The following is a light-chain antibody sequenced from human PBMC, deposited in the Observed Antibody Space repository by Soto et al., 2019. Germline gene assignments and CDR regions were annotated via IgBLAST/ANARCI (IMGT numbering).Light chain of an antibody. V-gene: IGLV2-14*01. CDR2: DVS. Sequence: QSVLTQPASVSGSPGQSITISCTGTSSDVGAYNYVSWYQQYPDKAPKVMIYDVSNRPSGVSNRFSGSKSGNTASLTISGLQAEDEADYYCLSYTTSGTYVFGTGTQLTVL. J-gene: IGLJ1*01. CDR3: LSYTTSGTYV. CDR1: SSDVGAYNY.